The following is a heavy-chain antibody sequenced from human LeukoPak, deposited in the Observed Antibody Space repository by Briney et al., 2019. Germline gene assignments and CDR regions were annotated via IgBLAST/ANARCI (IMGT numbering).Heavy chain of an antibody. J-gene: IGHJ6*03. CDR1: GYTFTSYD. D-gene: IGHD3-9*01. CDR3: ARGTRYFDWLLRNYYYYYYMDV. Sequence: ASVKVSCKASGYTFTSYDINWVRQATGQGLEWMGWMNPNSGNTGYAQKFQGRVTMTRNISISTAYMELSSLRSEDTAVDYCARGTRYFDWLLRNYYYYYYMDVWGKGTTVTVSS. CDR2: MNPNSGNT. V-gene: IGHV1-8*01.